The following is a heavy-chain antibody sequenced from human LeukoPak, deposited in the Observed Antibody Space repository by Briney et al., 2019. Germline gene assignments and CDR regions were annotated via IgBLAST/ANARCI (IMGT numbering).Heavy chain of an antibody. CDR3: AKDRVTVGAAYYFDY. Sequence: GGSLRLSCAASGFSFSNYGMHWVRQAPGKGLEWVAVISYDGRNKYHADSVKGRFTISRDNSKNTVYLQMNSLTSEDTAVYYCAKDRVTVGAAYYFDYWGQGTLVTVSS. CDR1: GFSFSNYG. V-gene: IGHV3-30*18. CDR2: ISYDGRNK. J-gene: IGHJ4*02. D-gene: IGHD1-26*01.